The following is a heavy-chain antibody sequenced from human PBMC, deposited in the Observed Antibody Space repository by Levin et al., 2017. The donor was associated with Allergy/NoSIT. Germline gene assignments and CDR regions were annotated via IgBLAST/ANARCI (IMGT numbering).Heavy chain of an antibody. J-gene: IGHJ4*02. Sequence: SETLSLTCTVSGGSMSTYYWSWIRQPPEEGLEWIGYIANSGSATYNPSLKGRVTILADTSKNELSLKLTSVTAADTAIYYCARVKDYSAYEVIDYWGQGVLVTVSS. D-gene: IGHD5-12*01. CDR1: GGSMSTYY. V-gene: IGHV4-59*01. CDR2: IANSGSA. CDR3: ARVKDYSAYEVIDY.